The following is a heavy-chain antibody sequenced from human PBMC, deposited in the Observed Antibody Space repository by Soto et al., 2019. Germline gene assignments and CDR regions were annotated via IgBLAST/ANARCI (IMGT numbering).Heavy chain of an antibody. V-gene: IGHV4-30-2*01. J-gene: IGHJ5*02. CDR2: IYYSGNT. CDR1: GGSMRSGDYS. Sequence: SETLSLTCAVSGGSMRSGDYSWSWIRHPPGKGLEWIGYIYYSGNTYYNPSLKSRVTISVDRSKNQFSLKLSSVTAADTAVYYCAREFHIAAAGTGWFDPWGQGTLVTVSS. D-gene: IGHD6-13*01. CDR3: AREFHIAAAGTGWFDP.